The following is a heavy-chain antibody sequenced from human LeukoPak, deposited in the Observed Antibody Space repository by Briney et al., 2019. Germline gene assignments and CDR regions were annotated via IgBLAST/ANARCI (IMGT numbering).Heavy chain of an antibody. V-gene: IGHV4-59*01. CDR3: ARVGYQDSSGGENMDV. J-gene: IGHJ6*03. CDR1: GGSISSYY. CDR2: IYYSGST. Sequence: SETLSLTCTVSGGSISSYYWSWIRQPPGKGLEWIGYIYYSGSTNYNPSLKSRVTISVDTSKNQFSLKLSSVTAADTAVYYCARVGYQDSSGGENMDVWGKGTTVTVSS. D-gene: IGHD6-19*01.